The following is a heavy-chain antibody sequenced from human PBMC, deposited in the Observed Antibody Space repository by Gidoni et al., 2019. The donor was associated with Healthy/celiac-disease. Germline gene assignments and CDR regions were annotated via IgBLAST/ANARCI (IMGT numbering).Heavy chain of an antibody. CDR1: GGPFSSYA. V-gene: IGHV1-69*06. CDR3: ARVLYSGSYLDAFDI. CDR2: IIPIFGTA. Sequence: QVQLVQSGAAVKKPGSSVKVSCKASGGPFSSYAISWARQAPGQGLEWMGGIIPIFGTANYAQKFQGRVTITADKSTSTAYMELSSLRSEDTAVYYCARVLYSGSYLDAFDIWGQGTMVTVSS. D-gene: IGHD1-26*01. J-gene: IGHJ3*02.